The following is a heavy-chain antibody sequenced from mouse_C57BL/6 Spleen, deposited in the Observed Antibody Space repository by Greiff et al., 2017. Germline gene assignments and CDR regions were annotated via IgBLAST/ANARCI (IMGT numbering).Heavy chain of an antibody. CDR3: ARETTVVAPYYAMDY. D-gene: IGHD1-1*01. J-gene: IGHJ4*01. V-gene: IGHV1-80*01. Sequence: VQLQQSGAELVKPGASVKISCKASGYAFSSYWMNWVKQRPGKGLEWIGQIYPGDGDTNYNGKFKGKATLTADKSSSTAYMQLSSLTSEDSAVYFCARETTVVAPYYAMDYWGQGTSVTVSS. CDR1: GYAFSSYW. CDR2: IYPGDGDT.